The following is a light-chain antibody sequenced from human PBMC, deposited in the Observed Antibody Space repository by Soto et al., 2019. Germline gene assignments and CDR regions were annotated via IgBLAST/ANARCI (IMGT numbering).Light chain of an antibody. Sequence: APATRSLRPGERETLSCRASLSVSGSQLAWYQQKPGQPPRLLIYGSSLRAAGIPARFSASGSGTDFTLTISSLQPDDFATYSCQRYNSYSRTFGQGTKVDI. CDR1: LSVSGSQ. CDR3: QRYNSYSRT. V-gene: IGKV3D-7*01. J-gene: IGKJ1*01. CDR2: GSS.